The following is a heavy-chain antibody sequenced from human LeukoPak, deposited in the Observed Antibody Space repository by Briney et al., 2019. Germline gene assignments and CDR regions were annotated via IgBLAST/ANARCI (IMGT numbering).Heavy chain of an antibody. D-gene: IGHD6-6*01. J-gene: IGHJ5*02. CDR3: AKSPRVYSSSGYWFDP. Sequence: GGSLRLSCAASGFTFSSYAMHWVRQAPGKGLEWVAVIWYDGSNKYYADSVKGRFTISRDNSKNTLYLQMNSLRAEDTAVYYCAKSPRVYSSSGYWFDPWGQGTLVTVSS. V-gene: IGHV3-33*06. CDR1: GFTFSSYA. CDR2: IWYDGSNK.